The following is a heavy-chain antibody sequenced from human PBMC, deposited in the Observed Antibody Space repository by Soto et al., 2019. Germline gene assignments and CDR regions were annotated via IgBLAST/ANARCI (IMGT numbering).Heavy chain of an antibody. D-gene: IGHD5-12*01. Sequence: GGSLRLSCAASGFTFSSYSMNWVRQAPGKGLEWVSSISSSSSYIYYADSVKGRFTISRDNAKNSLYLQMNSLRAEDTAVYYCARDRRVEMATIKGGYYYYYGMDVWGQGTTVTVSS. CDR3: ARDRRVEMATIKGGYYYYYGMDV. CDR1: GFTFSSYS. J-gene: IGHJ6*02. CDR2: ISSSSSYI. V-gene: IGHV3-21*01.